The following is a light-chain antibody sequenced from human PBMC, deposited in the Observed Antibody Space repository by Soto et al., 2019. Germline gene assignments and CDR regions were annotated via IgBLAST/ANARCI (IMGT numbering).Light chain of an antibody. CDR1: QSFHTF. Sequence: EIVLTQSPDTLSLSPGEGASLSCRASQSFHTFLAWYQQKPGQAPRLLIYGASTRATGVPARFSGSGSGTDFTLTISSLEPEDFAVYYCHQRSSWPPDTFGQGTRLEIK. J-gene: IGKJ5*01. CDR2: GAS. V-gene: IGKV3-11*01. CDR3: HQRSSWPPDT.